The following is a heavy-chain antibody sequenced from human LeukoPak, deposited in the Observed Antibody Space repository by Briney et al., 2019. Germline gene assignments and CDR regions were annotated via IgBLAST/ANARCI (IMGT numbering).Heavy chain of an antibody. D-gene: IGHD6-19*01. CDR1: GFTFSSYW. CDR2: INSDGSST. V-gene: IGHV3-74*01. CDR3: ARLAVADTADFDY. Sequence: PGGSLRLSCAASGFTFSSYWMHWVRQAPGKGLVWISRINSDGSSTSYADSVKGRFTISRDNAKNTLYLQMNSLRAEDTAVYYCARLAVADTADFDYWGQGTLVTVSS. J-gene: IGHJ4*02.